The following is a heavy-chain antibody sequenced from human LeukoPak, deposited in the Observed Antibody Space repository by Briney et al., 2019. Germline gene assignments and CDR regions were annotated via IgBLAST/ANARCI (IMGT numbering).Heavy chain of an antibody. CDR1: GYTFTGYY. J-gene: IGHJ3*02. CDR2: INPNSGGT. Sequence: ASVKVSCKASGYTFTGYYMHWVRQAPAQGLEWMGWINPNSGGTNYAQKFQGRVTMTRDTSISTAYMELSRLRSDDTAVYYCARAQDVLADDAFDIWGQGTMVTVSS. D-gene: IGHD2-15*01. CDR3: ARAQDVLADDAFDI. V-gene: IGHV1-2*02.